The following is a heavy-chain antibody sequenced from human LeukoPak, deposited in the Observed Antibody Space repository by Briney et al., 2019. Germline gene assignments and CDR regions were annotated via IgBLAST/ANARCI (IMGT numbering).Heavy chain of an antibody. CDR2: IDWDDDK. V-gene: IGHV2-70*01. CDR3: ATSLGYSRYPLFDY. J-gene: IGHJ4*02. Sequence: SGPTLVNPTQTLTLTCTFSGFSLSTSGMCVSWIRQPPGKALEWLALIDWDDDKYYSTSLKTRLTISKDTSKNQVVLTMTNMDPVDTATYYCATSLGYSRYPLFDYWGQGTLVTVSS. CDR1: GFSLSTSGMC. D-gene: IGHD6-13*01.